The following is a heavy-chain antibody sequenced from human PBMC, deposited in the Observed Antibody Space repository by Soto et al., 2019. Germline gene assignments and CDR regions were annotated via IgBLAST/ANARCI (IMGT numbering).Heavy chain of an antibody. CDR3: ARESHDILTGPPWVWYFDL. CDR1: GGSFSGYY. Sequence: QVQLQQWGAGPLRPLETLSLTCGVSGGSFSGYYWAWIRQSPGKGLGWIGEINDRGSINYNPSLKSRVSISVATSKTHYSLNLRSVTAADTAVYYCARESHDILTGPPWVWYFDLWGRGTLVTVSS. J-gene: IGHJ2*01. V-gene: IGHV4-34*01. CDR2: INDRGSI. D-gene: IGHD3-9*01.